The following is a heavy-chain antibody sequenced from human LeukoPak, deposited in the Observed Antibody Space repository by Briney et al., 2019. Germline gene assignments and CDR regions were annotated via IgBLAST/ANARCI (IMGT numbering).Heavy chain of an antibody. V-gene: IGHV3-23*01. CDR1: GFTFSDYG. CDR3: AKSWNYYDSSGDDALDI. CDR2: IGGSGSST. Sequence: PGWSLRLSCAAAGFTFSDYGMNWVRQAPGTGLEWVSGIGGSGSSTYYADSVKGRFTISRDNSKNTLYLQMNSLRVEDTAVYYCAKSWNYYDSSGDDALDIWGQGTMVTVSS. D-gene: IGHD3-22*01. J-gene: IGHJ3*02.